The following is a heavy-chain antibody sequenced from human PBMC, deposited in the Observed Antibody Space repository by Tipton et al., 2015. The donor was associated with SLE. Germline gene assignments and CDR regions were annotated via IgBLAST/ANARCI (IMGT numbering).Heavy chain of an antibody. D-gene: IGHD3-10*01. V-gene: IGHV4-39*02. CDR2: IYYSGST. J-gene: IGHJ2*01. CDR3: ARDRRGWYFDL. CDR1: GGSISSSNYY. Sequence: TLSLTCTVSGGSISSSNYYWGWIRQPPGKGLEWIGSIYYSGSTNYNPSLKSRVTISVDPSKSHFSLKLSSVTAADTAVYYCARDRRGWYFDLWGRGTLVTVSS.